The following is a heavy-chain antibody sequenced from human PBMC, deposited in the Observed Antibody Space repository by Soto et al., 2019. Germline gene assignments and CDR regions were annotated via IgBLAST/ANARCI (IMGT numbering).Heavy chain of an antibody. D-gene: IGHD2-21*01. CDR3: ARGNSPINIY. Sequence: EVQLVESGGGLVQPGGSLRLSCAASGFTFSNSEMNWVRQAPGKGLEWISYITSSGCTIYYADSVKGRFTISRDNAKNSLYLQMNSLRAEDTAVYYCARGNSPINIYWGQGTLVTVSS. CDR1: GFTFSNSE. V-gene: IGHV3-48*03. CDR2: ITSSGCTI. J-gene: IGHJ4*02.